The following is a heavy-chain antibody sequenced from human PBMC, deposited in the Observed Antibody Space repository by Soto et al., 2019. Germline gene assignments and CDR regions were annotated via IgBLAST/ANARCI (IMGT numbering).Heavy chain of an antibody. Sequence: GGSLRLSCAASGFTFSSYSMNWVRQAPGKGLEWVSSISSSSSYIYYADSVKGRFTISRDNAKNSLYLQMNSLRAEDTAVYYCARDRFGPRGYYYGMDVWGQGTTVTVSS. CDR2: ISSSSSYI. J-gene: IGHJ6*02. CDR3: ARDRFGPRGYYYGMDV. CDR1: GFTFSSYS. D-gene: IGHD3-10*01. V-gene: IGHV3-21*01.